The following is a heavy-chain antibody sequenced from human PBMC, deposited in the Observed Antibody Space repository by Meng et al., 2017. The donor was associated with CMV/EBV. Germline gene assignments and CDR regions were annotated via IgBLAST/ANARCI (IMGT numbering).Heavy chain of an antibody. CDR2: ISSSSSTI. V-gene: IGHV3-48*04. J-gene: IGHJ6*02. Sequence: RLSCAASGFTFSSYSMNWVRQAPGKGLEWVSYISSSSSTIYYADSVKGRFTISRDNAKNSLYLQMNSLRAEDTAVYYCARDDDSSGYSYYYYYGMDVWGQGTTVTVSS. D-gene: IGHD3-22*01. CDR1: GFTFSSYS. CDR3: ARDDDSSGYSYYYYYGMDV.